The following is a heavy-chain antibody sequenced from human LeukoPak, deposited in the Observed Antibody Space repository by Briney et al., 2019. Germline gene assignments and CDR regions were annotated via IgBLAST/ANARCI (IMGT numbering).Heavy chain of an antibody. CDR1: GGSFSGYY. Sequence: SETLSLTCAVYGGSFSGYYWSWIRQPPGKGLEWIGEINHSGSTNYNPSLKSRVTISVDTSKNQFSLKLSSVTAADMAVYYCARGRSITIFGVVIIRHNWFDPWGQGTLVTVSS. CDR2: INHSGST. D-gene: IGHD3-3*01. CDR3: ARGRSITIFGVVIIRHNWFDP. V-gene: IGHV4-34*01. J-gene: IGHJ5*02.